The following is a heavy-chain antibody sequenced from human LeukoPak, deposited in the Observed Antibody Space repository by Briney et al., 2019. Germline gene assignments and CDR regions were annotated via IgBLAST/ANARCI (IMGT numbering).Heavy chain of an antibody. J-gene: IGHJ4*02. D-gene: IGHD3-3*01. CDR3: ARGPRVLRFLEWQLPHDY. V-gene: IGHV1-18*01. CDR1: GYTFTIYG. Sequence: GASVTVSCKASGYTFTIYGISWVRQAPGQGLEWMGWISAYNGNTNYAQKLQGRVTMTTDTSTSTAYMELRSLRSDDTAVYYCARGPRVLRFLEWQLPHDYWGQGTLVTVSS. CDR2: ISAYNGNT.